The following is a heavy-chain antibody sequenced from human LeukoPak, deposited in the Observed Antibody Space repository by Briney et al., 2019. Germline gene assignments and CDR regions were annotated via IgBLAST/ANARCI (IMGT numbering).Heavy chain of an antibody. CDR2: IYTSGST. J-gene: IGHJ4*02. V-gene: IGHV4-4*07. CDR1: GGSINTYY. CDR3: ARDVSGYHSY. Sequence: SETLSLTCSVSGGSINTYYGSWIRQSAGKGLEWIGRIYTSGSTNYNPSLKSRVTMSVDTSKNQFSLKLSSVTAADTAVYYCARDVSGYHSYWGQGTLVTVSS. D-gene: IGHD3-3*01.